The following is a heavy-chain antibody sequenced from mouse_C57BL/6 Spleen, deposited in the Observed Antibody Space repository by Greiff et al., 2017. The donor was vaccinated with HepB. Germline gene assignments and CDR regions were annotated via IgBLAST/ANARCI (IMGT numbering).Heavy chain of an antibody. V-gene: IGHV1-42*01. CDR1: GYSFTGYY. CDR3: TTTVQWYFDV. D-gene: IGHD1-1*01. CDR2: INPSTGGT. J-gene: IGHJ1*03. Sequence: EVQLQESGPELVKPGASVKISCKASGYSFTGYYMNWVKQSPEKSLEWIGEINPSTGGTTYNQKFKAKATLTVDKSSSTAYMQLKSLTSEDSAVYYCTTTVQWYFDVWGTGTTVTVSS.